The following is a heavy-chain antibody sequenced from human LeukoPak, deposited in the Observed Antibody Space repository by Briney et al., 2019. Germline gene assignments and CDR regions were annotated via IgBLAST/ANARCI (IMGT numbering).Heavy chain of an antibody. CDR2: ISSSGSTI. Sequence: PGGSLRLSCAASGFTFSSYEMNWVRQAPGKGLEWVSYISSSGSTIYYADSVKGRFTISRDNAKNSLYLQMNSLRAEDTAVYYCARDLPRRLGITAHDYWGQGTLVTVSS. CDR1: GFTFSSYE. CDR3: ARDLPRRLGITAHDY. D-gene: IGHD3-10*01. J-gene: IGHJ4*02. V-gene: IGHV3-48*03.